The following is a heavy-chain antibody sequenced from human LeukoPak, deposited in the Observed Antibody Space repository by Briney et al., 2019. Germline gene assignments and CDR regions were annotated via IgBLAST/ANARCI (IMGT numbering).Heavy chain of an antibody. CDR2: INSDGSST. Sequence: GGSLRLSCAASGFTFSSYWMHWVRQAPGKGLVWVSRINSDGSSTSYADSVKGRSTISRDNAKNTLYLQMNSLRAEDTAVYYCARDGGDYYGSLPGWFDPWGQGTLVTVSS. CDR1: GFTFSSYW. CDR3: ARDGGDYYGSLPGWFDP. V-gene: IGHV3-74*01. J-gene: IGHJ5*02. D-gene: IGHD3-10*01.